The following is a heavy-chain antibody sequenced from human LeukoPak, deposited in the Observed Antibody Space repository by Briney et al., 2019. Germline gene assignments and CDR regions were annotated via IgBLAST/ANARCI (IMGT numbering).Heavy chain of an antibody. J-gene: IGHJ3*02. D-gene: IGHD3-22*01. CDR3: ASWAGYDSSGYYYVRAFDI. CDR2: IIPILGIA. CDR1: GSTFSSYA. V-gene: IGHV1-69*04. Sequence: ASVKVSCKASGSTFSSYAISWVRQAPGQGLEWMGRIIPILGIANYAQKFQGRVTITADKSTSTAYMELSSLRSEDTAVYYCASWAGYDSSGYYYVRAFDIWGQGTMVTVSS.